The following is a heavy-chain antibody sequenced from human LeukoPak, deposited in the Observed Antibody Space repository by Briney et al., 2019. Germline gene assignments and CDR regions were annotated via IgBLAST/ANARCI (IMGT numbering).Heavy chain of an antibody. J-gene: IGHJ4*02. CDR2: IYYSGST. CDR3: ARDLGGRQGY. D-gene: IGHD1-26*01. V-gene: IGHV4-59*01. CDR1: GGSISNYC. Sequence: PSETLSLTGTVSGGSISNYCWSWIRQPPGKGLEWIGYIYYSGSTNYNPSLKSRVTISVDTSKNQFSLKLSSVTAADTAVYYCARDLGGRQGYWGQGMLVAVSS.